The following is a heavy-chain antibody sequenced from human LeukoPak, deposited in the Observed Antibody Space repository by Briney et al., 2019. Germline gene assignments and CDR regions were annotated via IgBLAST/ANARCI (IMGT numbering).Heavy chain of an antibody. Sequence: SGTLSLTCAVSGGSISSSNWWSWVRQPPGKGLEWIGSVLYSGTTHYNPSLKNRVSVSVDTSKNQFSLDLRSVTAADTALYYCARHDFGVYDFSAFDIWGQGTLIRVSS. CDR1: GGSISSSNW. J-gene: IGHJ3*02. D-gene: IGHD5/OR15-5a*01. CDR2: VLYSGTT. V-gene: IGHV4-4*02. CDR3: ARHDFGVYDFSAFDI.